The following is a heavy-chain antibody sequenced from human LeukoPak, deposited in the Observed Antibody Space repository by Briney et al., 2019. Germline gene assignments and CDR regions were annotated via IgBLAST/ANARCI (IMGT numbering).Heavy chain of an antibody. V-gene: IGHV4-59*01. Sequence: SETLSLTCTDPGASISRYYWSWIQQPPGKGLDRIGYISYSGSTNFNLSLKSRVCIAVDTSTNQFSLKLSSVHAADTAVYYCAREGTAGTNLNWFDPWGQGTLVTVSS. D-gene: IGHD1-1*01. CDR2: ISYSGST. CDR3: AREGTAGTNLNWFDP. CDR1: GASISRYY. J-gene: IGHJ5*02.